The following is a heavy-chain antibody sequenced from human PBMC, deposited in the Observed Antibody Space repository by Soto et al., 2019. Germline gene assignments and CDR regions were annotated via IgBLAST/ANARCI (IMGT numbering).Heavy chain of an antibody. J-gene: IGHJ4*02. D-gene: IGHD3-10*01. V-gene: IGHV3-23*01. CDR2: ISGMVDRT. CDR3: AQTYPGG. Sequence: LQSGGGIAQPGGSLRLSCTASGFNLRDQALSWVRQAPGGGLEWVSGISGMVDRTNYADFVKGRFFISKDRAKNTLKLQMNGLRDDDTAVYYCAQTYPGGWGQGTQVTVSS. CDR1: GFNLRDQA.